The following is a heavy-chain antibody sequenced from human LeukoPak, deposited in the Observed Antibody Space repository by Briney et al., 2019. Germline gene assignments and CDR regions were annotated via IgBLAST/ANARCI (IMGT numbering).Heavy chain of an antibody. CDR1: GGSISSSSYY. CDR2: IYYSAST. CDR3: ARVYGSGSYYNGYYYYYMDV. V-gene: IGHV4-39*01. Sequence: SETLSLTCTVSGGSISSSSYYWGWIRQPPGKGLEWIGCIYYSASTYHNPSLKSRVTISVDTSKNQFSLKLSSVTAADTAVYYCARVYGSGSYYNGYYYYYMDVWGKGPRSPSP. D-gene: IGHD3-10*01. J-gene: IGHJ6*03.